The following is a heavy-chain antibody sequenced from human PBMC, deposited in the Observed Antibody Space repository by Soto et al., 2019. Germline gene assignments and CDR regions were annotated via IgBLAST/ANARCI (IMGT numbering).Heavy chain of an antibody. CDR2: ISGSGGST. CDR1: GFTFSSYA. CDR3: AKDSQWELLHAFDY. V-gene: IGHV3-23*01. Sequence: GGSLRLSCAASGFTFSSYAMSWVRQAPGKGLEWVSAISGSGGSTYYADSVKGRFTISRDNSKNTLYLQMNSLRAEDTAVYYCAKDSQWELLHAFDYWGQGTLVTVST. D-gene: IGHD1-26*01. J-gene: IGHJ4*02.